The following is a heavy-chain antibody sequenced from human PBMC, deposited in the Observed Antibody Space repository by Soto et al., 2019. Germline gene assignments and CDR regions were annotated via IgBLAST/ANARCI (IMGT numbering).Heavy chain of an antibody. CDR3: ARRGGGVVLAATTPFDY. Sequence: QVPLQESGPRLVRPSGTLSLTCTVSSGSITSANWWSWVRQPPGRGLEWIGEIYHSGSTNYNLSLKSRVTLSVDKSKNQFSLSLSSGTAADTAMYYCARRGGGVVLAATTPFDYWGQGTLVTVSS. CDR1: SGSITSANW. J-gene: IGHJ4*02. V-gene: IGHV4-4*02. D-gene: IGHD2-15*01. CDR2: IYHSGST.